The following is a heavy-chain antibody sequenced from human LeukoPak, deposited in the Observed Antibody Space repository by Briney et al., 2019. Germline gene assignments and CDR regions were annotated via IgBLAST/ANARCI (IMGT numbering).Heavy chain of an antibody. Sequence: GGSLRLSCAASGFTFSDYYMSWIRQAPGKGLEWVSYISSSSSYTNYADSVKGRFTISRDNAKNSLYLQMNSLRAEDTAVYYCARGRAEAGPGDAFDIWGQGTMVTVSS. CDR2: ISSSSSYT. CDR3: ARGRAEAGPGDAFDI. D-gene: IGHD1-14*01. V-gene: IGHV3-11*05. CDR1: GFTFSDYY. J-gene: IGHJ3*02.